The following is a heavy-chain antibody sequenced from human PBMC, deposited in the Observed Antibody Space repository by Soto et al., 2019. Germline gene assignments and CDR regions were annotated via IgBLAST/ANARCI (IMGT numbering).Heavy chain of an antibody. CDR2: IYHSGST. CDR3: ARDLRVDSSSKGHYYYYGMDV. D-gene: IGHD6-6*01. Sequence: SETLSLTCAVSGYSISSGYYWGWIRQPPGKGLEWIGSIYHSGSTYYNPSLKSRVTISVDTPKNQFSLKLSSVTAADTAVYYCARDLRVDSSSKGHYYYYGMDVWGQGTTVTVSS. CDR1: GYSISSGYY. V-gene: IGHV4-38-2*02. J-gene: IGHJ6*02.